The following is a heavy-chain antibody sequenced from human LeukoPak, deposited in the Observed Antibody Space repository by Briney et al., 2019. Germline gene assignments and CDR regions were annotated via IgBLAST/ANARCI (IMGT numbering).Heavy chain of an antibody. CDR2: IYYSGST. J-gene: IGHJ6*03. Sequence: SETLSLTCTVSGGSISSSSYYWGWIRQPPGKGLEWIGSIYYSGSTYYNPSLKSRVTMSVDTSKNQFSLKLSSVTAADTAVYYCARESHWAAAGKIGEGSFRGSKTYYYYYMDVWGKGTTVTVSS. CDR3: ARESHWAAAGKIGEGSFRGSKTYYYYYMDV. V-gene: IGHV4-39*07. CDR1: GGSISSSSYY. D-gene: IGHD6-13*01.